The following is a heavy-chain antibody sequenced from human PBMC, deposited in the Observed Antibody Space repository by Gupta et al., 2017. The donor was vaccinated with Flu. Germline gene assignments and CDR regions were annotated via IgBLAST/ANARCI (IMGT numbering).Heavy chain of an antibody. V-gene: IGHV3-13*01. Sequence: AASGFNFSGYDMHWVRQVTRKGLEWVSVITPAGDTYYPGSVKGRFTISRDNAKNSFYLQMNRLRAGDTAVYYCARASPTMGHGMDVWGQGTTLTVFS. CDR1: GFNFSGYD. J-gene: IGHJ6*02. D-gene: IGHD5-12*01. CDR3: ARASPTMGHGMDV. CDR2: ITPAGDT.